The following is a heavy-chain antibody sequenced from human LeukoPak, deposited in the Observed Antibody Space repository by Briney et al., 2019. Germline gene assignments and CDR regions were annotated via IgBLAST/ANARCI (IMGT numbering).Heavy chain of an antibody. J-gene: IGHJ6*02. CDR3: ARISCTGNSCRPYSYYDMDV. CDR1: GFTFNIFG. D-gene: IGHD2-8*02. V-gene: IGHV3-33*01. CDR2: IWYEGGIK. Sequence: SGGCLRLSCAASGFTFNIFGMNWVRQAPGKGLEWVAVIWYEGGIKYYADSVKGRFTVSRDNSKSTLYLQLNSLRAEDTAVYYCARISCTGNSCRPYSYYDMDVWGQGTTVTVSS.